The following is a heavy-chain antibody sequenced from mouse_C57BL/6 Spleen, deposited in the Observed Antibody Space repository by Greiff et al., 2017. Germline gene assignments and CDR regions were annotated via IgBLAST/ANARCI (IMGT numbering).Heavy chain of an antibody. CDR2: IDPSDSYT. J-gene: IGHJ2*01. V-gene: IGHV1-50*01. CDR1: GYTFTSYW. Sequence: VQLQQPGAELVKPGASVKLSCKASGYTFTSYWMQWVKQRPGQGLEWIGEIDPSDSYTNYNQKFKGKATLTVDTSSSTAYMQLSSLTSEDSAVYYCARGEFGYFDYWGQGTTLTVSS. CDR3: ARGEFGYFDY.